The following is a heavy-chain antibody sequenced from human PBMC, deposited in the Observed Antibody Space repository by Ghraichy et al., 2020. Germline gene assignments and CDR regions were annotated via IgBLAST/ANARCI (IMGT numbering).Heavy chain of an antibody. CDR2: ISWNSGSI. J-gene: IGHJ3*02. D-gene: IGHD1-26*01. Sequence: GGSLRLSCAASGFTFDDYAMHWVRQAPGKGLEWVSGISWNSGSIGYADSVKGRFTISRDNAKNSLYLQMNSLRAEDMALYYCAKNYSGSYGAADAFDIWGQGTMVTVSS. V-gene: IGHV3-9*03. CDR3: AKNYSGSYGAADAFDI. CDR1: GFTFDDYA.